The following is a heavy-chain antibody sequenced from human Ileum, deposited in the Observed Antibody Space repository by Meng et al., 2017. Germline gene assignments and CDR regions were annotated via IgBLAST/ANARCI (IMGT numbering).Heavy chain of an antibody. Sequence: QMQVQESGPGLVKPSGTLSLTCTVSGGSGGPFSSATWWSWVRQSPGKGLEWIGGITYTGNSYTTPSLKTRLTTSLDTSKNQFSLRLNSLTAADTAVYYCAGQPTSSGAGYSWFDPWGQGILVTVSS. CDR3: AGQPTSSGAGYSWFDP. J-gene: IGHJ5*02. V-gene: IGHV4-39*01. CDR1: GGSGGPFSSATW. D-gene: IGHD2-2*01. CDR2: ITYTGNS.